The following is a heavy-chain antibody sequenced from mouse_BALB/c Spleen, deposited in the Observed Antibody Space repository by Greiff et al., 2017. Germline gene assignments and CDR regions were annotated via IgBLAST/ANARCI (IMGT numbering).Heavy chain of an antibody. CDR2: IWTGGGT. CDR3: VRGQWLRHDY. V-gene: IGHV2-9-2*01. D-gene: IGHD2-2*01. Sequence: QVQLKESGPGLVAPSQSLSITCTVSGFSLTSYDISWIRQPPGKGLEWLGVIWTGGGTNYNSAFMSRLSISKDNSKSQVFLKMNSLQTDDTAIYYCVRGQWLRHDYWGQGTTLTVSS. J-gene: IGHJ2*01. CDR1: GFSLTSYD.